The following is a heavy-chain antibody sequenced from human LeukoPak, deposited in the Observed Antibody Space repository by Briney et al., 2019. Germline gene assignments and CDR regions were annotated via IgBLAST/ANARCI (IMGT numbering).Heavy chain of an antibody. CDR3: AKDLLLRQFVLDF. Sequence: GGSLGLSCAVSGFTFTGYGMHWVRQAPGRGLEWVAFTLYDGSSQYYPDSLRGRFTISRDNSKNTLFLQMNNLTHDDTAVYYCAKDLLLRQFVLDFWGQGTPVTVSS. D-gene: IGHD5-24*01. CDR2: TLYDGSSQ. CDR1: GFTFTGYG. V-gene: IGHV3-30*02. J-gene: IGHJ4*02.